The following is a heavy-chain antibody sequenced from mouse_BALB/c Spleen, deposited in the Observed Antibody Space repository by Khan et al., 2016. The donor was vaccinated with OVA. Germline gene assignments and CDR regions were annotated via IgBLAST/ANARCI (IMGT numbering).Heavy chain of an antibody. CDR2: ISLYSDYI. Sequence: QVQLKQSGAELVRPGESVKISCKGSGYTFTDYSMHWVKQSPAQSLEWIGYISLYSDYINYNQKFKGKATMTVDKSSSTAYMQLARLTSEDSAFYYSAMGGQWLRRGGGNSDYWGQGTTLTVSS. D-gene: IGHD2-2*01. V-gene: IGHV1S137*01. J-gene: IGHJ2*01. CDR3: AMGGQWLRRGGGNSDY. CDR1: GYTFTDYS.